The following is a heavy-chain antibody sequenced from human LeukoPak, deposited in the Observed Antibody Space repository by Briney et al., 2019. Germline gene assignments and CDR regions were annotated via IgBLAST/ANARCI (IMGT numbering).Heavy chain of an antibody. D-gene: IGHD2-2*01. CDR2: IYTSGST. Sequence: PSETLSLTCTVSGGSISSYYWSWIRQPAGKGLEWIGRIYTSGSTNYNPSLKSRVTISVDTSKNQFSLKPSSVTAADTAVYYCAREIPRYCSSTSCYYRFDPWGQGTLVTVSS. CDR3: AREIPRYCSSTSCYYRFDP. J-gene: IGHJ5*02. V-gene: IGHV4-4*07. CDR1: GGSISSYY.